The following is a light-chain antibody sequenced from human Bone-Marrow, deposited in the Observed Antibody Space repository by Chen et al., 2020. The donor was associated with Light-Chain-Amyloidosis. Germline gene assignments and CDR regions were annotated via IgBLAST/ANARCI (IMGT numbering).Light chain of an antibody. Sequence: SYVLTQPSSVSVAPGPTATIACGGNNIGSTSVHWYQRPPGHAPLLVGYDDSDRPSGIPERLSGSNSWSTATLTISWVEAGDEADYYCQVWDRSSDRPVFGGGTKLTVL. CDR2: DDS. CDR3: QVWDRSSDRPV. CDR1: NIGSTS. J-gene: IGLJ3*02. V-gene: IGLV3-21*02.